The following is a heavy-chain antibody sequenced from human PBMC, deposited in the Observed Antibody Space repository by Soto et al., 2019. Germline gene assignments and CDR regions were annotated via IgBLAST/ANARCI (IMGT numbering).Heavy chain of an antibody. CDR3: ARHNYDGSGYYYYYYGMDV. CDR1: DAYTKRTTHY. V-gene: IGHV4-39*01. J-gene: IGHJ6*02. D-gene: IGHD3-22*01. CDR2: IYYSGST. Sequence: PLSLTRTVTDAYTKRTTHYSASVRKPPGKGLEWIGSIYYSGSTYYNPSLKSRVTISVDTSKNQFSLKLSSVTAADTAVYYCARHNYDGSGYYYYYYGMDVWGQGTTVT.